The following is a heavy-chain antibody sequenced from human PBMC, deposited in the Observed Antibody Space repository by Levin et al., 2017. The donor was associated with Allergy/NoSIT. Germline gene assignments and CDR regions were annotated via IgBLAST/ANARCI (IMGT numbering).Heavy chain of an antibody. CDR2: ISYDGSNK. D-gene: IGHD4-17*01. V-gene: IGHV3-30*18. Sequence: GGSLRLSCAASGFTFSSYGMHWVRQAPGKGLEWVAVISYDGSNKYYADSVKGRFTISRDNSKNTLYLQMNSLRAEDTAVYYCAKGTTVTLFDYWGQGTLVTVSS. CDR3: AKGTTVTLFDY. J-gene: IGHJ4*02. CDR1: GFTFSSYG.